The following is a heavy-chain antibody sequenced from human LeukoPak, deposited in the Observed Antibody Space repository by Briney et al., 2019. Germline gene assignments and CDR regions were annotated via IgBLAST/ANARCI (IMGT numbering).Heavy chain of an antibody. D-gene: IGHD6-13*01. CDR1: GGSISSYY. CDR3: GRDNLPAGINDAFDI. V-gene: IGHV4-4*07. J-gene: IGHJ3*02. Sequence: SETLSLTCTVSGGSISSYYWSWIRQPAGKRLEWIGRIYASGSTNYNPSLVSRVALSIDTSRNQFSLRLSSVTAADTAVYYCGRDNLPAGINDAFDIWGQGTRVTVSS. CDR2: IYASGST.